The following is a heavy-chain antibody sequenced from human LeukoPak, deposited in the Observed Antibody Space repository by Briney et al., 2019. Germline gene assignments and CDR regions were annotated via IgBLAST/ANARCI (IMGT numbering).Heavy chain of an antibody. CDR2: IYYSGST. CDR3: ASRSGSYYRYFDY. Sequence: SETLSLTCTVSGGSISSSSYYWGWIRQPPGKGLEWIGYIYYSGSTNYNPSLKSRVTISVDTSKNQFSLKLSSVTAADTAVYYCASRSGSYYRYFDYWGQGTLVTVSS. J-gene: IGHJ4*02. CDR1: GGSISSSSYY. V-gene: IGHV4-61*05. D-gene: IGHD3-10*01.